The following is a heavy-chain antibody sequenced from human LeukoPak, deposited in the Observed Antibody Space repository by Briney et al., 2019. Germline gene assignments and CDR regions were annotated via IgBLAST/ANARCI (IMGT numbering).Heavy chain of an antibody. J-gene: IGHJ4*02. D-gene: IGHD5-18*01. Sequence: ASVKVSCKASGYTFTGYYMHWVRQAPGQGLEWMGWINPNSGGTNYAQKFQGRVTMTRDTSISTAYMELSRLRSDDTAVYYCARDRYSCGQPFDYWGQGTLVTVSS. CDR3: ARDRYSCGQPFDY. CDR2: INPNSGGT. CDR1: GYTFTGYY. V-gene: IGHV1-2*02.